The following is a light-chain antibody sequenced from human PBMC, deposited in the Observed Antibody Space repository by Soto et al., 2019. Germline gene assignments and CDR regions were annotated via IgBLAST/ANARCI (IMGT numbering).Light chain of an antibody. CDR1: EGVSRN. V-gene: IGKV3-15*01. CDR2: NAA. J-gene: IGKJ2*01. CDR3: QQYNNWYT. Sequence: ETLLTQSPATLSVSPGDRVTLSCRANEGVSRNLAWYQQKPGQAPRLLIYNAAIRATGIAARFSGSGSGTEFTLTLSGLQSEDFAIYYCQQYNNWYTFGQGTKLEIK.